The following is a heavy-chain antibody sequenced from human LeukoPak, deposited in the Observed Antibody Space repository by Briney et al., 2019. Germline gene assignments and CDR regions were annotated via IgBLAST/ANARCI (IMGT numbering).Heavy chain of an antibody. D-gene: IGHD2-15*01. J-gene: IGHJ6*02. CDR1: GYSFTSYW. CDR3: ARRSPGYCSGGSCYSDYYYGMDV. Sequence: GESLKISCKGSGYSFTSYWIGWVRQMPGKGLEWMGIIYPGDSDTRYSPSFQGQVTISADKSISTAYLQWSSLKASDTAMYYCARRSPGYCSGGSCYSDYYYGMDVWGQGTTVTVPS. CDR2: IYPGDSDT. V-gene: IGHV5-51*01.